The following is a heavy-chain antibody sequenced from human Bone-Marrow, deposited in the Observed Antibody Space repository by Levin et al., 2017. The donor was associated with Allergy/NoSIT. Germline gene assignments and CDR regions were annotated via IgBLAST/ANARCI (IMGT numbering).Heavy chain of an antibody. V-gene: IGHV4-39*01. CDR1: GGSINSSTYY. D-gene: IGHD3-16*01. Sequence: SETLSLTCTVSGGSINSSTYYWGWIRQPPGKGLEWIGSIYYSGNTYYNPSVKSRVTISVDTSKNQFSLKLTSVTAADTAVHYCARQSYGRGRFDPWGQGILVTVSS. J-gene: IGHJ5*02. CDR2: IYYSGNT. CDR3: ARQSYGRGRFDP.